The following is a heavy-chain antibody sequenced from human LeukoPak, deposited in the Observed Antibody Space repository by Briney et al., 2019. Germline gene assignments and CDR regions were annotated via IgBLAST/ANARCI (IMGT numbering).Heavy chain of an antibody. Sequence: GASVKVSCKTSGDTFSPFSFSWVRQAPGQGLEWMGGITPIFDSTKYAQKYQGRVTITADESTTTVYMHLSGLTSEDTAVYYCARDVSKIRGVKAFDSWGQGTLVIVSS. V-gene: IGHV1-69*13. J-gene: IGHJ4*02. CDR1: GDTFSPFS. CDR3: ARDVSKIRGVKAFDS. CDR2: ITPIFDST. D-gene: IGHD3-10*01.